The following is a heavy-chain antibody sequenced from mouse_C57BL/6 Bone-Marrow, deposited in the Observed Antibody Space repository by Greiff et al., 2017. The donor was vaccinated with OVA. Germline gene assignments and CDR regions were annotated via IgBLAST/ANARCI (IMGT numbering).Heavy chain of an antibody. CDR2: ISYDGSN. J-gene: IGHJ4*01. D-gene: IGHD2-4*01. CDR3: ARGDYDKYYAMDY. CDR1: RYSITSGYY. V-gene: IGHV3-6*01. Sequence: VQLKESGPGLVKPSQSLSLTCSVTRYSITSGYYWNWIRQFPGNKLEWMGYISYDGSNNYNPSLKNRISITRDTSKNQFFLKLNSVTTEDTATYDCARGDYDKYYAMDYWGQGTAVTVSS.